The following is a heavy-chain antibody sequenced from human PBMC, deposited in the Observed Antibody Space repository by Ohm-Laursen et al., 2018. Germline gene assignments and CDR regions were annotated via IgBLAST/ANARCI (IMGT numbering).Heavy chain of an antibody. J-gene: IGHJ3*02. Sequence: SLRLSCAAPGFTFSSYCMSWVRQAPGKGLEWVANIKQDGSEKYYVDSVKGRFTISRDNAKNSLYLQMNSLRAEDTAVYYCARDIVVVVAATWDAFDIWGQGTMVTVSS. D-gene: IGHD2-15*01. CDR3: ARDIVVVVAATWDAFDI. CDR1: GFTFSSYC. V-gene: IGHV3-7*01. CDR2: IKQDGSEK.